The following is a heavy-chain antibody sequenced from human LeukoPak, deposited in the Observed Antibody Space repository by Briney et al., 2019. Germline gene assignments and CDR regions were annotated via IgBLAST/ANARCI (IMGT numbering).Heavy chain of an antibody. J-gene: IGHJ3*02. Sequence: SVKVSCKASGGTFSSYAISWVRQAPGQGLEWMGRIIPILGIANYAQKFQGRVTITADKSTSTAYMELSSLRSEDTAVYYCARGRRRDGYNYEAFDIWGQGTMVTVSS. CDR2: IIPILGIA. CDR3: ARGRRRDGYNYEAFDI. V-gene: IGHV1-69*04. CDR1: GGTFSSYA. D-gene: IGHD5-24*01.